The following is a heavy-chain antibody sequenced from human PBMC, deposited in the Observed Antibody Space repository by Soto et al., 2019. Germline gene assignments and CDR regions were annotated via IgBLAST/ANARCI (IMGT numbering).Heavy chain of an antibody. D-gene: IGHD2-2*01. CDR1: GGTFSSYT. Sequence: SVKVSCKASGGTFSSYTISWVRQAPGQGLEWMGRIIPILGIANYAQTFQGRVTITADKSTSTAYMERSSLRTEDTAVYYCASEANIVVVPADPYYYYYYMDVWGKGTTVTVSS. J-gene: IGHJ6*03. CDR3: ASEANIVVVPADPYYYYYYMDV. CDR2: IIPILGIA. V-gene: IGHV1-69*02.